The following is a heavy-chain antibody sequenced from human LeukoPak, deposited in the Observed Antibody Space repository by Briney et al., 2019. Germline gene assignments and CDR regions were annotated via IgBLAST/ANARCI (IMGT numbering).Heavy chain of an antibody. CDR2: ISRSGSTI. D-gene: IGHD5-18*01. J-gene: IGHJ4*02. V-gene: IGHV3-48*03. Sequence: GGSLRLSCAASGFTFSSYEMNWVRQAPGQGLEWVSYISRSGSTIYYADSVKGRFTISRDNAKNSLYLQMNSLRGEDTAVYYCARDLAMVHFDYWGQGTLVTVSS. CDR1: GFTFSSYE. CDR3: ARDLAMVHFDY.